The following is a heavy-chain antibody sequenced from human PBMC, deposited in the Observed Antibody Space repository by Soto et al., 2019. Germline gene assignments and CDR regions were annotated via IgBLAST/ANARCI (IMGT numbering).Heavy chain of an antibody. CDR1: GGSITSYY. CDR2: NYNIVST. CDR3: AILDAGFWYFDN. J-gene: IGHJ4*02. Sequence: PSETLSLTCSVSGGSITSYYWSWIRQPPGKGLDWIGYNYNIVSTNYNPSLKSRVTISIYTSKNQFSLNLSSVTTSDTAVYYCAILDAGFWYFDNWGQGTLVTVSS. D-gene: IGHD3-3*01. V-gene: IGHV4-59*01.